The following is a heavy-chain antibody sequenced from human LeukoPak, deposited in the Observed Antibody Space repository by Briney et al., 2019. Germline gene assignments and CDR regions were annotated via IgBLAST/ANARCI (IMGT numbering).Heavy chain of an antibody. CDR2: INSDGSST. CDR1: GFTFSGYW. Sequence: PGGSLRLSCAASGFTFSGYWMHWVRQAPGKGLVWVSRINSDGSSTSYADSVKGRFTISRDNAKNTLYLQMNSLRAEDTAVYYCARDPYSSWERYFDYWGQGTLVTVSS. D-gene: IGHD6-6*01. J-gene: IGHJ4*02. CDR3: ARDPYSSWERYFDY. V-gene: IGHV3-74*01.